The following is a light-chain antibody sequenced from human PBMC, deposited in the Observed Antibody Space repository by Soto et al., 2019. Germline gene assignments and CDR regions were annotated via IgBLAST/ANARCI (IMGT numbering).Light chain of an antibody. CDR2: DAS. CDR1: QCISSW. J-gene: IGKJ1*01. V-gene: IGKV1-5*01. CDR3: QQYSSYPWT. Sequence: DIQMTQSPSTLSASVGDRVTITCRASQCISSWLAWYQQKPGKVPKILIYDASSLESGVPSRYSGSGSGTEFTLTISRLQPDDLATFYCQQYSSYPWTFGPGTKVEIK.